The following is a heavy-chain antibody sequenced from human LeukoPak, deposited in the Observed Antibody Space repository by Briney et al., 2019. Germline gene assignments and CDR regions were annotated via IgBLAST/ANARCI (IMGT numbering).Heavy chain of an antibody. V-gene: IGHV3-23*01. J-gene: IGHJ5*02. CDR3: AKEDSEQLVRSWFDP. CDR1: GFTFSSYA. D-gene: IGHD6-13*01. Sequence: PGGSLRLSCAASGFTFSSYAMNWVRQAPGKGLEWVSAISGRGASTYYADSVKGRFTISRDNSKNTLYLQMNSLRAEDTAVYYCAKEDSEQLVRSWFDPWGQGTLVTVSS. CDR2: ISGRGAST.